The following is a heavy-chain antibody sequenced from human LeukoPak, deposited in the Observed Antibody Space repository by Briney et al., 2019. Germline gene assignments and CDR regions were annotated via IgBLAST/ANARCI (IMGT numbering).Heavy chain of an antibody. CDR2: INTNTGNP. CDR3: ARDQEAAAGHFDY. J-gene: IGHJ4*02. CDR1: GGTFSSYA. Sequence: GASVKVSCKASGGTFSSYAISWVRQAPGQGLEWMGWINTNTGNPTYAQGFTGRFVFSLDTSVSTAYLQISSLKAEDTAVYYCARDQEAAAGHFDYWGQGTLVTVSS. D-gene: IGHD6-13*01. V-gene: IGHV7-4-1*02.